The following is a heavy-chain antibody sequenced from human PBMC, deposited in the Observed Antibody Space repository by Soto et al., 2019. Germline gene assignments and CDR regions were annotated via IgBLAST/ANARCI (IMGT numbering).Heavy chain of an antibody. D-gene: IGHD3-9*01. CDR1: GYSFTSYW. CDR2: IYPGDSDT. Sequence: GESLKISCKGSGYSFTSYWIGWVRQMPGKGLEWMGIIYPGDSDTRYSPSFQGQVTISADKSISTAYLQWSSLKASDTAMYYCARLDYDILTGYYNVGWFDPWGQGTLVTVSS. J-gene: IGHJ5*02. CDR3: ARLDYDILTGYYNVGWFDP. V-gene: IGHV5-51*01.